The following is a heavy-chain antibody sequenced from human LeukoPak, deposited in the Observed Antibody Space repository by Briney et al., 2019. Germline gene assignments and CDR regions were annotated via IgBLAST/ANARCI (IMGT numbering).Heavy chain of an antibody. V-gene: IGHV1-2*02. J-gene: IGHJ6*02. CDR1: GYTFTGYY. CDR3: ARVASQTYCSSTSCFYYYYGMDV. CDR2: INPNSGGT. Sequence: GASVKVSCKASGYTFTGYYMHWVRQAPGQGLEWMGWINPNSGGTNYAQKFQGRVTMTRDTFISTAYMELSRLRSDDTAVYYCARVASQTYCSSTSCFYYYYGMDVWGQGTTVTVSS. D-gene: IGHD2-2*01.